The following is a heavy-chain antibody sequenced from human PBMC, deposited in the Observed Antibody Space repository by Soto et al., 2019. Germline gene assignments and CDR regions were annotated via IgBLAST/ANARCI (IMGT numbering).Heavy chain of an antibody. D-gene: IGHD1-26*01. CDR1: GGTFSSHG. CDR3: ASGRSAQDFDF. CDR2: IIPTFGTP. V-gene: IGHV1-69*06. Sequence: QVQLVQSGTVVQRRGSSVKVSCQASGGTFSSHGMAWVRQAHGQGLEWMGGIIPTFGTPTYAPKFQGRVTMTADKSTNTPYTDLSSMRSEDTGVYYCASGRSAQDFDFWGQGTLITVSS. J-gene: IGHJ4*02.